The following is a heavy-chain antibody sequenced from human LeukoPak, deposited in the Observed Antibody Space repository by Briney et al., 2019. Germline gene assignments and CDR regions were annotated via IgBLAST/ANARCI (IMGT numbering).Heavy chain of an antibody. J-gene: IGHJ6*02. CDR3: ARVEESNSSGRDYYYGMDV. V-gene: IGHV4-34*01. CDR2: INHSGST. CDR1: GGSFSGYY. D-gene: IGHD6-19*01. Sequence: SETLSPTCAVYGGSFSGYYWSWIRQPPGKGLEWIGEINHSGSTNYNPSLKSRVTISVDTSKNQFSLKLSSVTAEDTAVYYCARVEESNSSGRDYYYGMDVWGQGTTVTVSS.